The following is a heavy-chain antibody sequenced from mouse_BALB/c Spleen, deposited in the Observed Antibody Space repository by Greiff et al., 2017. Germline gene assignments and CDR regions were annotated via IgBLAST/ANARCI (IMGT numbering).Heavy chain of an antibody. CDR2: ISDGGSYT. CDR3: AREGYGNYGYYYAMDY. J-gene: IGHJ4*01. CDR1: GFTFSDYY. V-gene: IGHV5-4*02. D-gene: IGHD2-1*01. Sequence: EVKLVESGGGLVKPGGSLKLSCAASGFTFSDYYMYWVRQTPEKRLEWVATISDGGSYTYYPDSVKGRFTISRDNAKNNLYLQMSSLKSEDTAMYYCAREGYGNYGYYYAMDYWGQGTSVTVSS.